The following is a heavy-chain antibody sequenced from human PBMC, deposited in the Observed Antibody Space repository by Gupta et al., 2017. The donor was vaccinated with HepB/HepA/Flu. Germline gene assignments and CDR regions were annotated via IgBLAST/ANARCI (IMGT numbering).Heavy chain of an antibody. CDR2: ITRGAKS. CDR1: GGSFGTYY. Sequence: QVQLQQWGAGLLKPSETLSLTCTIYGGSFGTYYWSWIRQTPGTGLEWIGEITRGAKSDYNPSLKSRATISVDTSKNQFSLTLRSVTXAXTGTYFXAKSEGDGDYFEKWGQGTVVAVSS. D-gene: IGHD4-17*01. CDR3: AKSEGDGDYFEK. V-gene: IGHV4-34*02. J-gene: IGHJ4*02.